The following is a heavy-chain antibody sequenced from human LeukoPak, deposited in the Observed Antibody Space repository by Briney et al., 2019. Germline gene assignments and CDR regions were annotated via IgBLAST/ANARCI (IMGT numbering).Heavy chain of an antibody. CDR1: GYTFTGYY. Sequence: ASVRVSCKASGYTFTGYYMHWVRQAPGQGLEWMGWINPNSGGTNYAQKFQGRVTMTRDTSISTAYMELSRLRSDDTAVYYCARYPVHCSSTSCFLTGYYYGMDVWGQGTTVTVSS. J-gene: IGHJ6*02. V-gene: IGHV1-2*02. CDR3: ARYPVHCSSTSCFLTGYYYGMDV. CDR2: INPNSGGT. D-gene: IGHD2-2*01.